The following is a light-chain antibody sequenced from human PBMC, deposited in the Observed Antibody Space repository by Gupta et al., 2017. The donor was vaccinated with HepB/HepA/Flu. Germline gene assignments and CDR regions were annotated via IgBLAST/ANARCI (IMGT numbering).Light chain of an antibody. J-gene: IGLJ2*01. CDR3: ETWDSNTRV. V-gene: IGLV4-60*03. CDR1: SGHSSFI. Sequence: QPVLTHSSSASASLASSVKLTCTLSSGHSSFIIAWHQQQPGKAPRYLMTLEDSGSYNKGSGVPDRFSGSSSGADRYLTISNLQSEDEADYYCETWDSNTRVFGGGTKLTVL. CDR2: LEDSGSY.